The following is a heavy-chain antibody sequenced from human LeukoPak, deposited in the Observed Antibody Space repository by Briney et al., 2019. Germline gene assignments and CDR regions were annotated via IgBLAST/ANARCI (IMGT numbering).Heavy chain of an antibody. Sequence: PSETLSLTCTVSGGSISDYYWTWIRQSPGTGLEWIGYMDYSGSTAYNPSLKSRVTISIDTSKKQFSLELSSVTAADTAIYFCARRKRGSGGPFDYWGQGTLVTVSS. CDR2: MDYSGST. CDR3: ARRKRGSGGPFDY. D-gene: IGHD6-19*01. J-gene: IGHJ4*02. CDR1: GGSISDYY. V-gene: IGHV4-59*08.